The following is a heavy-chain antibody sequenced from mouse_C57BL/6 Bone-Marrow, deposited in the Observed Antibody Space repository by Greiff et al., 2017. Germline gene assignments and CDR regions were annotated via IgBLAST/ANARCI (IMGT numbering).Heavy chain of an antibody. CDR3: ARLEYYGSSSWFAY. D-gene: IGHD1-1*01. V-gene: IGHV1-81*01. CDR2: IYPRSGNT. CDR1: GYTFTSYG. Sequence: QVQLKESGAELARPGASVKLSCKASGYTFTSYGISWVKQRTGQGLEWIGEIYPRSGNTYYNEKFKGKATLTADKSSSTAYMELRSLTSEDSAVYFCARLEYYGSSSWFAYWGQGTLVTVSA. J-gene: IGHJ3*01.